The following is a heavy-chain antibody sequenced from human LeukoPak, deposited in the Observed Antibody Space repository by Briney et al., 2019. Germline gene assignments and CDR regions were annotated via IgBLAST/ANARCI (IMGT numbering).Heavy chain of an antibody. D-gene: IGHD3-22*01. Sequence: GGSLRLSCAASGFTFSSYSMNWVRQAPGKGLEWVSSISSSSSYIYYADSVKGRFTISRDNAKNSLYLQMNSLRAEDTAAYYCASLRSYYYDSSGYAPNWFDPWGQGTLVTVSS. CDR2: ISSSSSYI. CDR1: GFTFSSYS. CDR3: ASLRSYYYDSSGYAPNWFDP. V-gene: IGHV3-21*01. J-gene: IGHJ5*02.